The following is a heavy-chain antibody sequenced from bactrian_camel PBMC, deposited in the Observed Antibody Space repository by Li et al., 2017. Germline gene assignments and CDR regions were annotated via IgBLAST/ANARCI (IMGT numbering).Heavy chain of an antibody. D-gene: IGHD4*01. J-gene: IGHJ4*01. Sequence: VQLVESGGGLVQPGGSLRLSCAASGFTFSNAAMTWVRQAPGKGLEWVSFINSGGDSTLYADSVKGRFTISRDNTENTVSLQLNRLKPEDTAVYYRERDPNHYSGFDVWGQGTQVTVS. V-gene: IGHV3S40*01. CDR2: INSGGDST. CDR1: GFTFSNAA. CDR3: ERDPNHYSGFDV.